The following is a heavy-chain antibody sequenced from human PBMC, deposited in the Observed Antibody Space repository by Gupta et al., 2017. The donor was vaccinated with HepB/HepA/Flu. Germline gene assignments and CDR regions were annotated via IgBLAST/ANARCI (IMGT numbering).Heavy chain of an antibody. D-gene: IGHD1-26*01. CDR2: IYWNDDP. Sequence: QITLKESGPTLVKPTQTLTLTCTFSGFSLSTRGVGVGWIRQPPGKALEWLALIYWNDDPRYSPSLQSRLTITKHTSKDQVILTMTNVDPLDTATYYGAHWDPALAYSWGPGTLVTVSS. J-gene: IGHJ4*02. CDR1: GFSLSTRGVG. V-gene: IGHV2-5*01. CDR3: AHWDPALAYS.